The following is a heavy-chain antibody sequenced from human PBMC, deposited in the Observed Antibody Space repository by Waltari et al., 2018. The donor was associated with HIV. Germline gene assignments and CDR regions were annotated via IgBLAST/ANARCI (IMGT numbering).Heavy chain of an antibody. CDR1: GFIFSHYW. Sequence: EVQLVESGGGLVQPGGSMRLSCVGSGFIFSHYWMTWVRQAPGKGLEWVSNIKQDGREKNYVDSVAGRFSISRDNANNSLYLQLNSLRDEDTAVYYCARVYSSTTGRALDYWGQGALVTVSS. J-gene: IGHJ4*02. CDR2: IKQDGREK. V-gene: IGHV3-7*01. CDR3: ARVYSSTTGRALDY. D-gene: IGHD2-2*01.